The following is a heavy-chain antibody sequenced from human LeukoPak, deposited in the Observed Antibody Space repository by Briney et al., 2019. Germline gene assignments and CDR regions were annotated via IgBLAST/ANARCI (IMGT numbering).Heavy chain of an antibody. D-gene: IGHD3-16*01. CDR2: IYYSGST. J-gene: IGHJ4*02. CDR3: ASEGGGYFDY. Sequence: PSETLSLTCTVSGGSISSYYWSWIRQPPGKGLEWIGYIYYSGSTNYNPSLKSRVTISVDTSKNQFSLKLSSVTAADTAVCYCASEGGGYFDYRGQGTLVTVSS. CDR1: GGSISSYY. V-gene: IGHV4-59*01.